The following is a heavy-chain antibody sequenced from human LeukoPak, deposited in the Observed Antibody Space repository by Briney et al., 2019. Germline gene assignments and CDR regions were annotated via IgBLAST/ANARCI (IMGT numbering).Heavy chain of an antibody. CDR1: GFTVSSYY. CDR2: ISNDGGT. J-gene: IGHJ4*02. CDR3: AGDKTSSGWYEIDY. Sequence: GSLRLSCAASGFTVSSYYMNWVRQAPGKGLESVSVISNDGGTYYADSVKGRFTISRDNSKNTVYLQMNSLRAEDTAVYYCAGDKTSSGWYEIDYWGQGTLVTVSS. V-gene: IGHV3-53*01. D-gene: IGHD6-19*01.